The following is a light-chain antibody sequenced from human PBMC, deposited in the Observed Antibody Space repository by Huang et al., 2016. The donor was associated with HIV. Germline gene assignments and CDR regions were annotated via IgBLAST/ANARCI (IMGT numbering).Light chain of an antibody. CDR1: QAINSF. CDR3: QKYDSAPRT. J-gene: IGKJ1*01. V-gene: IGKV1-27*01. CDR2: AVS. Sequence: DIQMTQSPSSLSASVGDRVTITCRASQAINSFLAWYQLKPGGASRLLIHAVSTLQSGVPSRFSGSGSGTDFTLSISGLQPEDVALYFCQKYDSAPRTFGQGTKVEIK.